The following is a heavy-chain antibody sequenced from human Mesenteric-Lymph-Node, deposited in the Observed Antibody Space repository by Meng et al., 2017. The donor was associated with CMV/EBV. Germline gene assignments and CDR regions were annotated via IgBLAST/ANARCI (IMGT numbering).Heavy chain of an antibody. CDR2: IYSGGSGT. D-gene: IGHD3-3*01. J-gene: IGHJ6*02. CDR1: GFTFDSYA. V-gene: IGHV3-23*03. Sequence: GESLKISCAASGFTFDSYAMSWVRQAPGKGLEWVSIIYSGGSGTYYADSVKGRFTISRDNSKNTLYLQMNSLRAKDSAVYYCAKSFGYDSLAYGMDVWGPGTTVTVSS. CDR3: AKSFGYDSLAYGMDV.